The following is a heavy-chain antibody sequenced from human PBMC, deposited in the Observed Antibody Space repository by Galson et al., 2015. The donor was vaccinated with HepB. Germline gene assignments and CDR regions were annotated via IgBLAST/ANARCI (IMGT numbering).Heavy chain of an antibody. CDR3: ARGSAYYDSSGP. V-gene: IGHV4-59*01. CDR2: IYYSGST. J-gene: IGHJ4*02. CDR1: GGSISSYY. Sequence: ETLSLTCTVSGGSISSYYWSWIRQPPGQGLEWIGYIYYSGSTNYNPSLKSRVTISVDTSKNQFSLKLSSVTAADTAVYYCARGSAYYDSSGPWGQGTLVTVSS. D-gene: IGHD3-22*01.